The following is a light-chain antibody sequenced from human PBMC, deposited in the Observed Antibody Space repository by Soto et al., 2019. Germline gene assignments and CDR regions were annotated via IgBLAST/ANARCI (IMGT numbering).Light chain of an antibody. CDR1: QGVRSD. CDR3: QQYSKRPLT. V-gene: IGKV3-15*01. CDR2: GAS. J-gene: IGKJ4*01. Sequence: EIAMTQSPDTLSVSPGDRATLSCRASQGVRSDLAWYQQKAGQSPRLLIYGASPSAAETPARFSGSGSETEFTLTISSLQSEDFAVYYCQQYSKRPLTFGGGTKV.